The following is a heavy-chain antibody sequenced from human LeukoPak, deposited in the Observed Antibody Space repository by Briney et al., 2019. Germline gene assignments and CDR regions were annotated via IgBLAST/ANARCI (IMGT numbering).Heavy chain of an antibody. V-gene: IGHV3-30*02. CDR2: IRYDGSNK. CDR1: GFTFSSYG. J-gene: IGHJ4*02. CDR3: AKDQDYYGSSGYLLSHFDY. D-gene: IGHD3-22*01. Sequence: GGSLRLSCAASGFTFSSYGMHWVRQAPGKGLEWVAFIRYDGSNKYYADSVKGRFTISRDNSKNTLYLQMNSLRAEDTAVYYCAKDQDYYGSSGYLLSHFDYWGQGALVTVSS.